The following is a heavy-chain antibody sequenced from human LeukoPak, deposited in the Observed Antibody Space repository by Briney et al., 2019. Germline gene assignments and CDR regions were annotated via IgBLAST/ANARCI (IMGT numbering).Heavy chain of an antibody. D-gene: IGHD3-22*01. J-gene: IGHJ4*02. CDR2: IYYSGST. Sequence: PSETLSLTCTVSGGSISSYYWSWIRQPPGKGLEWIGYIYYSGSTNYNPSLKSRVTISVDTSKNQFSLKLSSVTAADTAVYYCARGAGGYPHSFDYWGQGTLVTVSS. V-gene: IGHV4-59*01. CDR3: ARGAGGYPHSFDY. CDR1: GGSISSYY.